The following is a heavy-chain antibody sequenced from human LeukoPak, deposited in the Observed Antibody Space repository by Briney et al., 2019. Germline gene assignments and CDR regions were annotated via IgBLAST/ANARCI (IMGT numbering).Heavy chain of an antibody. CDR2: IYYSGST. V-gene: IGHV4-30-4*08. Sequence: SETLSLTCTVSGGSISSGDYYWSWIRQPPGKGLEWIGYIYYSGSTYYNPSLKSRVTISVDTSTNQFSLKLSSVTAADTAVYYCAKSVGRAAGGSYDAFDIWGQGTMVTVSS. CDR3: AKSVGRAAGGSYDAFDI. D-gene: IGHD2-2*01. CDR1: GGSISSGDYY. J-gene: IGHJ3*02.